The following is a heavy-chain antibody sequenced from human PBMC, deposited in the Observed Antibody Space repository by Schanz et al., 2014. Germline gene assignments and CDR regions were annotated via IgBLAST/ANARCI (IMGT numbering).Heavy chain of an antibody. J-gene: IGHJ4*02. V-gene: IGHV3-48*01. CDR2: VSRSTPDI. CDR1: GFTFSSYS. Sequence: EVQLVESGGGLVQPGGSLRLSCAASGFTFSSYSMNWVRQAPGKGLEWVSYVSRSTPDIYYADSVKGRFTMSRDNAKNALYRQRSSLTTEDTAGYFGVKDYRGQGTLVTVAS. CDR3: VKDY.